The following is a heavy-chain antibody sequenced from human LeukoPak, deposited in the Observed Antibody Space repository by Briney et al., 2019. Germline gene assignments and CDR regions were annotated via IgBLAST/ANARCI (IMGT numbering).Heavy chain of an antibody. CDR3: ARRPRVGATTRNAFDI. D-gene: IGHD1-26*01. Sequence: SDTLSLTCTVSGGSISNYYWAWIRQPVGRELEWIGRVSSSGSSNYNPSLESRVTISVDASKKQFSLKLSSVTAADTAVYYCARRPRVGATTRNAFDIWGQGTMVTVSS. V-gene: IGHV4-4*07. J-gene: IGHJ3*02. CDR1: GGSISNYY. CDR2: VSSSGSS.